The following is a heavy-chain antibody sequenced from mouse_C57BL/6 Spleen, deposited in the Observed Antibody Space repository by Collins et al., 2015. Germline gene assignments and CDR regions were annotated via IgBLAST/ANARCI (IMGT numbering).Heavy chain of an antibody. CDR3: ARDGDYDVYYAMDY. J-gene: IGHJ4*01. CDR1: GYTFTSYW. Sequence: QVQLQQPGAELVKPGASVKMSCKASGYTFTSYWITWVKQRPGQGLEWIGDIYPGSGSTNYNEKFKSKATLTVDTSSSTAYMQLSSLTFEDSAVYYCARDGDYDVYYAMDYWGQGTSVTVSS. D-gene: IGHD2-4*01. CDR2: IYPGSGST. V-gene: IGHV1-55*01.